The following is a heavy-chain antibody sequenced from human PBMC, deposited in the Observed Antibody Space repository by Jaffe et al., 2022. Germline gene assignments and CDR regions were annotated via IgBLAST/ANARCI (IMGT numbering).Heavy chain of an antibody. CDR3: ARDKGPDYDYIWGSYRYHAFDI. CDR2: ISSSSSTI. V-gene: IGHV3-48*01. D-gene: IGHD3-16*02. J-gene: IGHJ3*02. CDR1: GFTFSSYS. Sequence: EVQLVESGGGLVQPGGSLRLSCAASGFTFSSYSMNWVRQAPGKGLEWVSYISSSSSTIYYADSVKGRFTISRDNAKNSLYLQMNSLRAEDTAVYYCARDKGPDYDYIWGSYRYHAFDIWGQGTMVTVSS.